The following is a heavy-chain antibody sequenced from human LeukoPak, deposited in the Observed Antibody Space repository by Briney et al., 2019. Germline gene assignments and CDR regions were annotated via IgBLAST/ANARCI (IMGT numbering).Heavy chain of an antibody. Sequence: SETLSLTCTVSGGSLSSYFWSWIRLSPGKGLEWTGYIYSSGSTNYNPSLRSRVTISVDTSKRQFSLKVNSVTAADTAVYYCARRYRGFFDYWGQGILVTVSS. CDR2: IYSSGST. J-gene: IGHJ4*02. D-gene: IGHD3-16*02. CDR3: ARRYRGFFDY. V-gene: IGHV4-59*01. CDR1: GGSLSSYF.